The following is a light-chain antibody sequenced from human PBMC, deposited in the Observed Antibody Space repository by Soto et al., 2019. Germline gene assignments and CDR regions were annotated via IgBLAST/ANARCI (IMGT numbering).Light chain of an antibody. Sequence: EIVLTQSPGTLSLSPAERATLSCRASQSVSSSYLAWYQQKPGQAPRLLIYGASSRATGIPDRFSGSGSGTDFTLTISRLEPEDFAVYYCQQYGSSPPTWTFGQGTKVDIK. J-gene: IGKJ1*01. V-gene: IGKV3-20*01. CDR2: GAS. CDR3: QQYGSSPPTWT. CDR1: QSVSSSY.